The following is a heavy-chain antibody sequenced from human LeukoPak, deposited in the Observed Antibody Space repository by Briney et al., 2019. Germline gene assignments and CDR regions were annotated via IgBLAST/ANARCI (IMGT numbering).Heavy chain of an antibody. CDR2: ISDTSRT. CDR3: APGGRTGGVLLSGY. D-gene: IGHD2-8*02. J-gene: IGHJ4*02. V-gene: IGHV3-23*01. CDR1: GFTFSSYA. Sequence: GGSLRLSCAASGFTFSSYAMSWVRQAPGKGLEWVSTISDTSRTYYADSVKGRFTISRDNSRNTLYLQMNSLRAEDTAVYYCAPGGRTGGVLLSGYWGQGTLVTVSS.